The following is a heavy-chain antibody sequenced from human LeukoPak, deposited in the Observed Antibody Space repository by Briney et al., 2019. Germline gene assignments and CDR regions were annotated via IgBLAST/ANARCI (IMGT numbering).Heavy chain of an antibody. D-gene: IGHD1-1*01. CDR1: GYTLTELF. Sequence: GASVKVSCKVSGYTLTELFMHWVRQAPGKGLEWMGGFDPEDGETIYAQKFQGRVTMTEDTSTDTAYMELSSLRSEDTAVYYCATQQSLLEPRFDYWGQGTLVTVSS. CDR3: ATQQSLLEPRFDY. V-gene: IGHV1-24*01. J-gene: IGHJ4*02. CDR2: FDPEDGET.